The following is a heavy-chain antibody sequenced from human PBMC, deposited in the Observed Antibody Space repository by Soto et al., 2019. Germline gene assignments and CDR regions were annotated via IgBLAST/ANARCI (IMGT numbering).Heavy chain of an antibody. V-gene: IGHV4-31*03. CDR3: ARVNHAFDY. CDR2: IYYSGST. CDR1: GGCISSGGYY. Sequence: PSETLSLTGTVSGGCISSGGYYWSWIGQNPGKGLVWIWYIYYSGSTYYNPSLKSRVTISVDTSKNQFSLKLRSVTAADTAVYYCARVNHAFDYWDKVTLVTFSS. J-gene: IGHJ4*02.